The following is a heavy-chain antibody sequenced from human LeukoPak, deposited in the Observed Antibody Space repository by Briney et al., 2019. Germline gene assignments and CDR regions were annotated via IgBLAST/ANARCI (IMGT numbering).Heavy chain of an antibody. CDR1: GFTFSTYA. V-gene: IGHV3-23*01. CDR3: AKSQVNSSWNEADY. CDR2: ISGSGDKK. Sequence: PGGSLRLSCAASGFTFSTYAMSWVRQAPGKGLEWVSAISGSGDKKYYADPVKGRFIISRDNSKTTLYLEMNSLKAEETAVYYCAKSQVNSSWNEADYWGQGTLVTVSS. D-gene: IGHD6-13*01. J-gene: IGHJ4*02.